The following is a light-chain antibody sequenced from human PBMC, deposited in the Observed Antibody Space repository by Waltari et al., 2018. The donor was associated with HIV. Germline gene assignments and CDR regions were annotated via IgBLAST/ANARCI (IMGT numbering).Light chain of an antibody. V-gene: IGLV3-21*04. CDR1: NIGSKS. CDR3: QVWDSSSDHWV. J-gene: IGLJ3*02. Sequence: SYVLTQPPSVSVAPGKTARITCGGNNIGSKSVHWYQQKPGQAPVLVIYDDSDRPSGIPERFSGSKSGNTATLTIRRVEAGDEADYYCQVWDSSSDHWVFGGGTKLTVL. CDR2: DDS.